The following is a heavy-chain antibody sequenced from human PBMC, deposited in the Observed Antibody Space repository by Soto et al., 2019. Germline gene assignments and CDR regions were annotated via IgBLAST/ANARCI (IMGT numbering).Heavy chain of an antibody. Sequence: GGSLRLSCAASGFTFSSFVMNWVRQAPGKGLEWVSTINPGADVSHYTDSVKGRFTISRDNSRRTLHLQMDSLRVEDAAVYFCVRRAITATTKWGAFDVWGQGTAVTV. CDR3: VRRAITATTKWGAFDV. CDR2: INPGADVS. V-gene: IGHV3-23*01. CDR1: GFTFSSFV. D-gene: IGHD1-20*01. J-gene: IGHJ3*01.